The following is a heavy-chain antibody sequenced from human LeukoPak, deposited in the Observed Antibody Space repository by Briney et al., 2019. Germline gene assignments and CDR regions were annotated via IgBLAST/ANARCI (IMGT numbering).Heavy chain of an antibody. CDR3: AREGYCSGGSCDSRWFDP. D-gene: IGHD2-15*01. CDR2: IIPIYGKE. V-gene: IGHV1-69*06. J-gene: IGHJ5*02. CDR1: GCTFSSYA. Sequence: GSSVNVSCKASGCTFSSYAIRWVRQAPGQGLEWVGGIIPIYGKENYAQTFQSRVTITADKSTSKAYMQLSSLRSAAAAVYYCAREGYCSGGSCDSRWFDPWGQGTLVTVSS.